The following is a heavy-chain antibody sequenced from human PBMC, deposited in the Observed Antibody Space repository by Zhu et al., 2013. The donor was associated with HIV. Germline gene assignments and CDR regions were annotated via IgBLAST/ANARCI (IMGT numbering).Heavy chain of an antibody. CDR2: IIPKFRAS. V-gene: IGHV1-69*01. D-gene: IGHD1-1*01. Sequence: QAQLVQSGTEVRKPGSSVTVSCKGFGSTFSSYVISWVRQAPGEGLEWVGGIIPKFRASNYAQKFRGRVTITADESTSTAYMQLRSLRSDDTAIYYCARVVVRNDERAYYYMDFWGKGTTVTVSS. CDR1: GSTFSSYV. CDR3: ARVVVRNDERAYYYMDF. J-gene: IGHJ6*03.